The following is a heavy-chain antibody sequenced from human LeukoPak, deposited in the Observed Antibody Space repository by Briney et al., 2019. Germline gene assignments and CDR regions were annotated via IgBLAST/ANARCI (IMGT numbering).Heavy chain of an antibody. CDR3: AREAYRGYEGTLHY. J-gene: IGHJ4*02. D-gene: IGHD5-12*01. CDR1: GFTFSSYA. CDR2: ISYDGSNK. V-gene: IGHV3-30-3*01. Sequence: GGSLRLSCAPSGFTFSSYAMHWVRQAPGKGLEWVAVISYDGSNKYYADSVKGRFTISRDNSKSTLYMQMNSLRADDTAVYYCAREAYRGYEGTLHYWGQGTLVTVSS.